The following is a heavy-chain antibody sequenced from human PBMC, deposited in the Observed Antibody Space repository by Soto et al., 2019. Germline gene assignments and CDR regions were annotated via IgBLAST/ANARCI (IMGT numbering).Heavy chain of an antibody. J-gene: IGHJ4*02. D-gene: IGHD6-19*01. CDR2: ISGSGGST. CDR3: AKSNGWYAELDY. V-gene: IGHV3-23*01. Sequence: EVQLLESGGGLVQPGGSLRLSCAASGFTFSSYAMSWVRQAPGKGLEWVSAISGSGGSTYYADSVKGRFTFSRDNSKNTLYLPMNSLRAEDTAVYYCAKSNGWYAELDYWGQGTLVTVSS. CDR1: GFTFSSYA.